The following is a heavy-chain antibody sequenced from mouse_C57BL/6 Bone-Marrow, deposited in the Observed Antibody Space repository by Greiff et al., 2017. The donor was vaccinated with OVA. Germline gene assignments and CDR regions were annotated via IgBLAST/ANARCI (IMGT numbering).Heavy chain of an antibody. V-gene: IGHV10-1*01. J-gene: IGHJ4*01. D-gene: IGHD2-1*01. CDR1: GFSFNTYA. CDR2: IRSKSNNYAT. Sequence: EVQGVESGGGLVQPKGSLKLSCAASGFSFNTYAMTWVRQAPGKGLEWVARIRSKSNNYATYYADSVKDRFTISRDDSESMLYLQMNNLKTEDTAMYYCVRHGGNFYAMDYWGQGTSVTVSS. CDR3: VRHGGNFYAMDY.